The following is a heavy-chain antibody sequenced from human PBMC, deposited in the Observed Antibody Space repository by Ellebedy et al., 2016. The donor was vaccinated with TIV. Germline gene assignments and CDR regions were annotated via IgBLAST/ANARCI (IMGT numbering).Heavy chain of an antibody. Sequence: SETLSLTXSVYGASFSRYYWSWIRQHPGKGLEWIGYIHDSGNTYYNPSLKGRVIISTDTSENQFSLRVASVTAADTAVYYCARLPSLVQVWFDPWGQGTLVTVSS. CDR2: IHDSGNT. CDR1: GASFSRYY. D-gene: IGHD3-16*02. CDR3: ARLPSLVQVWFDP. V-gene: IGHV4-59*06. J-gene: IGHJ5*02.